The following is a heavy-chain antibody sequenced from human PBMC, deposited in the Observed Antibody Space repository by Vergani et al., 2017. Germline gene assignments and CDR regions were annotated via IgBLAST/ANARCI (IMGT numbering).Heavy chain of an antibody. CDR2: IIPIFGTA. J-gene: IGHJ6*03. CDR1: GGTFSSYA. CDR3: ARGLLVTTVTTGCYYYSYMYV. Sequence: QVQLVQSGAEVKKPGSSVKVSCKASGGTFSSYAISWVRQAPGQGLEWMGGIIPIFGTANYAQKFQGRVTITADESTSTAYMELSSLRSEDTAVYYCARGLLVTTVTTGCYYYSYMYVWGKGTTVTVSS. D-gene: IGHD4-17*01. V-gene: IGHV1-69*01.